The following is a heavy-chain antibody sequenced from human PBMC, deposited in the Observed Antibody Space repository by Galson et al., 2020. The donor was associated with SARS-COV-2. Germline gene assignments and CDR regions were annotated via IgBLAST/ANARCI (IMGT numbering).Heavy chain of an antibody. CDR3: ARNPYHFDSSAYPDY. V-gene: IGHV3-33*01. CDR2: IWYDGSEK. J-gene: IGHJ4*02. CDR1: GFTFSSFG. Sequence: GESLKISCAASGFTFSSFGMHWVRQTPGKGLEWVAFIWYDGSEKYYADSVTGRFTISRDNSKNTLYLQMNSLRAEDTAMYYCARNPYHFDSSAYPDYWGQGTLVTVSS. D-gene: IGHD3-22*01.